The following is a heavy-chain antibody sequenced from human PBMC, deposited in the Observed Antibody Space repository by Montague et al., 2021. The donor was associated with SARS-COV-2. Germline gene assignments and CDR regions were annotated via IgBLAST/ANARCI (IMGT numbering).Heavy chain of an antibody. D-gene: IGHD1-26*01. CDR2: TYTSGST. J-gene: IGHJ4*02. CDR3: ARVGGNHYRYFDY. V-gene: IGHV4-61*02. CDR1: GDSVSSEIYY. Sequence: TLSLTCTVFGDSVSSEIYYWSWIRQPAGKGLEWIGRTYTSGSTNYNPSLRSRVTISVDTSKNQFSLRLSSVTAADTAVYYCARVGGNHYRYFDYWGQGTLVTVSS.